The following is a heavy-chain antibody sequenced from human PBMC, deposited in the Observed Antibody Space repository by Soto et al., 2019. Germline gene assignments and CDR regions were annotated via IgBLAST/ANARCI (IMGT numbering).Heavy chain of an antibody. CDR3: ARALVVPDARGNWFDP. D-gene: IGHD2-2*01. Sequence: QVQLVQSGAEVKKPGASVKVSCKASGYTFTSYAMHWVRQAPGQRLEWMGWINAGNGNTKYSQKFQGRVTITRDTSSSTAYMELSSLRSEDTAVYYCARALVVPDARGNWFDPWGQGTLVTVSS. CDR1: GYTFTSYA. CDR2: INAGNGNT. J-gene: IGHJ5*02. V-gene: IGHV1-3*01.